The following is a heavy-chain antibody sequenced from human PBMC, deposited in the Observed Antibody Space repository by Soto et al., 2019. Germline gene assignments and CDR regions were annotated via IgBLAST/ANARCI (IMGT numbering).Heavy chain of an antibody. V-gene: IGHV3-49*05. CDR2: IRTKAYGGTT. D-gene: IGHD1-26*01. J-gene: IGHJ6*02. CDR1: GFTFGDYA. CDR3: SRVVGGGRLYCYYGMDV. Sequence: EVQLVESGGGLVKPGRSLRLSCSASGFTFGDYAMSWFRQAPGKGLEWVGFIRTKAYGGTTEYAASVKGIFTISREDSNSIAYLQMNSLKIEDTAVYYCSRVVGGGRLYCYYGMDVWGQGPTVTVSS.